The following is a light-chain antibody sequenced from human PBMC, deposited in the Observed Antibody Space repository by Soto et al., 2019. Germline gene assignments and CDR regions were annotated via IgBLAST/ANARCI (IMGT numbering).Light chain of an antibody. CDR3: QQYNNWPPRT. CDR2: GAS. V-gene: IGKV3-15*01. J-gene: IGKJ2*01. Sequence: EIVMTQSPASLSVSPGETATLSCRASQSISNSLAWYQQKPGQAPSRLIYGASTRATGIPARFSGSGSGTEFTLTISSLQSEDSALYYCQQYNNWPPRTFGQGTKLEIK. CDR1: QSISNS.